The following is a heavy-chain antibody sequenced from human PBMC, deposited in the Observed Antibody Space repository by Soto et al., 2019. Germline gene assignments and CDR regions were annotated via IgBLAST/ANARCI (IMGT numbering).Heavy chain of an antibody. CDR1: GFTFSSYG. J-gene: IGHJ4*02. CDR2: ISYDGGDK. Sequence: PGGSLRLSCAATGFTFSSYGMHWVRQAPGKGLEWVAVISYDGGDKKYADSVKGRFTISRDNSKETLSLQMNSLRTEDTAVYYCAKDFDPYGADYYFDYWGQGTLVTVSS. V-gene: IGHV3-30*18. CDR3: AKDFDPYGADYYFDY. D-gene: IGHD1-26*01.